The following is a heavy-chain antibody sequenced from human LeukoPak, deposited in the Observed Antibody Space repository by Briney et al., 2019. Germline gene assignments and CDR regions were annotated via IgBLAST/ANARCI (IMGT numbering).Heavy chain of an antibody. J-gene: IGHJ6*02. CDR1: GFTFSTYW. D-gene: IGHD4-17*01. Sequence: GGSLRLSCSASGFTFSTYWMSWVRQAPGKGLEWVANIKQDGSEIYYVDSVKGRFTISRDNAKNSLYLQMNSLRAEDTAVYYCARAPGDYTGLPRTFRYYGLDVWGQGTTVTVSS. V-gene: IGHV3-7*03. CDR2: IKQDGSEI. CDR3: ARAPGDYTGLPRTFRYYGLDV.